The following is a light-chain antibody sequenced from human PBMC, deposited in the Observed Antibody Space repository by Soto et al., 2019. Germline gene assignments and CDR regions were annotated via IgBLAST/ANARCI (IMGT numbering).Light chain of an antibody. CDR1: SSNIGNKY. CDR2: DND. J-gene: IGLJ7*01. Sequence: QSVLTQPPSVSAAPGQTVTISCSGTSSNIGNKYVFWYQQLPGTAPKLLIYDNDKRPSGIPDRFSASKSGTSATLGITGLQTGDEADYYCGTWDISLSAGAVFGGGTQLTVL. CDR3: GTWDISLSAGAV. V-gene: IGLV1-51*01.